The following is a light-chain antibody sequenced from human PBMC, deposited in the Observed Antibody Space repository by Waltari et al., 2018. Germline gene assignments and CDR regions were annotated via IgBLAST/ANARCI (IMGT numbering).Light chain of an antibody. CDR1: SSDVGVHND. V-gene: IGLV2-14*01. CDR3: SSYTTSSTWV. CDR2: EVS. J-gene: IGLJ3*02. Sequence: QSALTQPASVSGSPGQSITISCTGTSSDVGVHNDVCWYQQHPGKAPKLMIYEVSNRPSAVSNRFSGSKSGNTASLTISGLQAEDEADYYCSSYTTSSTWVFGGGTKLTVL.